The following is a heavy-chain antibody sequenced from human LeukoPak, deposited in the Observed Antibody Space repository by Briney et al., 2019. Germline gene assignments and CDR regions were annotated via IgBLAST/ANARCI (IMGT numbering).Heavy chain of an antibody. Sequence: GGSLRLSCVASGFTLSTYWMNWVRQAPGKRLEWVANINQGGGEKYYVDSVKGRFTISRDNAKNSLYVQMNSLRAEDTAVYYCARDSDSSGFYYPYYYYAMDVWGQGTTVTVSS. CDR1: GFTLSTYW. V-gene: IGHV3-7*01. J-gene: IGHJ6*02. D-gene: IGHD3-22*01. CDR3: ARDSDSSGFYYPYYYYAMDV. CDR2: INQGGGEK.